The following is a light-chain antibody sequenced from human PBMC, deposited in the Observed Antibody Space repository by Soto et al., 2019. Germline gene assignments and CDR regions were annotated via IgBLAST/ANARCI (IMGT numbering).Light chain of an antibody. CDR1: QSVSSSY. CDR3: QQYGSSPWT. V-gene: IGKV3-20*01. J-gene: IGKJ1*01. Sequence: IVLSQSPGTLSLSPGEIATLSCRASQSVSSSYLAWYQQKPGQAPRLLIYGASSRATGIPDRFSGSGSGTDFTLTISRLEPEDFAVYYCQQYGSSPWTFGQGTKV. CDR2: GAS.